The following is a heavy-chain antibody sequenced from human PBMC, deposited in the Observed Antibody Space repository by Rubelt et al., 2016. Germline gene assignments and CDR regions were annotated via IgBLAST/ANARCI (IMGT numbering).Heavy chain of an antibody. CDR3: ASSCPDTAMATIPCH. V-gene: IGHV4-39*07. D-gene: IGHD5-18*01. J-gene: IGHJ4*02. Sequence: QLQLQESGPGLVIPSETLSLTCTVSGGSIRSSSYYWGWIRQPPGKGLEWIGSIYYSGSTYYNWSLKSRVTMSVETSKNQFCLKLSSVTAADTAVYYCASSCPDTAMATIPCHWGQGTLVTVAS. CDR2: IYYSGST. CDR1: GGSIRSSSYY.